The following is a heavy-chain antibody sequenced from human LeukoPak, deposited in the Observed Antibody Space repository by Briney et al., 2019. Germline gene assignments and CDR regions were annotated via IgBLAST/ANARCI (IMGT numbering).Heavy chain of an antibody. J-gene: IGHJ4*02. CDR2: IYYSRNT. V-gene: IGHV4-59*08. Sequence: HSETLSLTCTVSGGSITTYYWSWIRQPPGKGLEWIGYIYYSRNTIYNPSLKSRVTISVDTSKNQFSLKLSSVTAADTAVYYCAAAGTTRMGDYWGQGTLVTVSS. D-gene: IGHD1/OR15-1a*01. CDR1: GGSITTYY. CDR3: AAAGTTRMGDY.